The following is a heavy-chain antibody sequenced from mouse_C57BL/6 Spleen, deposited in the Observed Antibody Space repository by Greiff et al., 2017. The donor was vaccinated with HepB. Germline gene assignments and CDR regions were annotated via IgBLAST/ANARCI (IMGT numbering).Heavy chain of an antibody. J-gene: IGHJ3*01. CDR2: IDPETGGT. Sequence: QVQLQQSGAELVRPGASVTLSCKASGYTFTDYEMHWVKQTPVHGLEWIGAIDPETGGTAYNQKFKGKAILTADKSSSTAYMELRSLTSEDSAVYYCTNDYGSSYLAWFAYWGQGTLVTVSA. CDR3: TNDYGSSYLAWFAY. V-gene: IGHV1-15*01. D-gene: IGHD1-1*01. CDR1: GYTFTDYE.